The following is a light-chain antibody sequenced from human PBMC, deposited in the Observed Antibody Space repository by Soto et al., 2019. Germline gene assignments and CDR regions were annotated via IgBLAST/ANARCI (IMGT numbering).Light chain of an antibody. CDR1: QSVSSY. CDR2: DAS. CDR3: QQRSNWPPN. J-gene: IGKJ3*01. V-gene: IGKV3-11*01. Sequence: IVLTQSPATLSLSPAQRXTLSCRASQSVSSYLAWYQQKPGQAPRLLIYDASNRATGIPARFSGSGSGTDFTLTISSLEPEDFAVYYCQQRSNWPPNFGPGTKVDIK.